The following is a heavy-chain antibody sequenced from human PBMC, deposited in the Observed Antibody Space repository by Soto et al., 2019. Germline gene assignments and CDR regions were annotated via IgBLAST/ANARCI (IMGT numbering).Heavy chain of an antibody. Sequence: GGSLRLSCAASGFTFSSHGMHWVRQAPGKGLEWVAVIWYDGSDKYYADSVKGRFTISRDNSKDTLYLQMNSLRAEDTAVYYCARGGGHMFYYFDYWGQGTLVTVSS. CDR3: ARGGGHMFYYFDY. J-gene: IGHJ4*02. CDR2: IWYDGSDK. D-gene: IGHD5-18*01. CDR1: GFTFSSHG. V-gene: IGHV3-33*01.